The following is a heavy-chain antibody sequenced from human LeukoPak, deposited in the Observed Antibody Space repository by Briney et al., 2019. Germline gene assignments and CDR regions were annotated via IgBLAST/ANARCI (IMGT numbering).Heavy chain of an antibody. D-gene: IGHD1-26*01. CDR1: GGSINDFY. V-gene: IGHV4-59*01. J-gene: IGHJ6*02. CDR3: ARLRSGSTPPPPHYYYGLDV. Sequence: SETLSLTCTVSGGSINDFYWTWIRRPPGKGLEWIGYIFYSGSANSNPSLESRVTISVDTSKNQFSLKLSSVTAADTAAYYCARLRSGSTPPPPHYYYGLDVWGQGTTVIVSS. CDR2: IFYSGSA.